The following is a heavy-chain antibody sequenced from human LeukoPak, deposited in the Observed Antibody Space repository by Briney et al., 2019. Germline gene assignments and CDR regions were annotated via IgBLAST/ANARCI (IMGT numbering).Heavy chain of an antibody. CDR1: GDSVSRNTAG. V-gene: IGHV6-1*01. D-gene: IGHD2-2*01. CDR2: TYYRSKWYS. CDR3: AREEDIVVVPATNYFDY. Sequence: SQTLLLTCAISGDSVSRNTAGWNWIRQSPSRGLEWLGRTYYRSKWYSDFAPSVRNRITINPDTSKNRFSLKLSSVTAADTAVYYCAREEDIVVVPATNYFDYWGQGTLVTVSS. J-gene: IGHJ4*02.